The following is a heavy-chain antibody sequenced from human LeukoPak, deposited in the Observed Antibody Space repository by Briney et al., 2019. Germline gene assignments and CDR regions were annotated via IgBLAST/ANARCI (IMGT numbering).Heavy chain of an antibody. J-gene: IGHJ4*02. V-gene: IGHV4-39*01. CDR1: GGSISSSSYY. CDR2: IYYSGST. CDR3: ARSPDTAMVTRFDY. Sequence: SETLSLTCTVSGGSISSSSYYWGWIRQPPGKGLEWIGSIYYSGSTYYNPSLKSRVTISVDTSKNQFSLKLSSVTAADTAVYYCARSPDTAMVTRFDYWGQGTLVTVSS. D-gene: IGHD5-18*01.